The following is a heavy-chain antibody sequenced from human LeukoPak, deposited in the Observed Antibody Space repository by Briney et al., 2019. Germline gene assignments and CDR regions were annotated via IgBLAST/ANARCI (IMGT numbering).Heavy chain of an antibody. CDR3: ARPYSSSSYYYGMDV. J-gene: IGHJ6*02. CDR1: GGTFSSYG. Sequence: SVKVSCKASGGTFSSYGISWARQAPGQGIEWMGGIIPIFGTANYAQKFQGRVTITADESTSTAYMELSSLRSEDTAVYYCARPYSSSSYYYGMDVWGQGTTVTVSS. V-gene: IGHV1-69*01. D-gene: IGHD6-6*01. CDR2: IIPIFGTA.